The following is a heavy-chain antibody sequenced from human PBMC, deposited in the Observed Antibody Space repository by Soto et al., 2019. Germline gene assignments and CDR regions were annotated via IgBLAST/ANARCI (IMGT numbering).Heavy chain of an antibody. CDR2: LYWDDDT. Sequence: QITLKESGPTLAKPTQTLTLTCTFSGFSLNTSGVGVGWIRQPPGKALECLALLYWDDDTRYSPSLKSRLTIPRDTSNNQVVLTVTNMAPVDTATYLCARMIWTPFYFYYMDVWGKGTTVTVSS. CDR3: ARMIWTPFYFYYMDV. V-gene: IGHV2-5*02. CDR1: GFSLNTSGVG. J-gene: IGHJ6*03. D-gene: IGHD1-1*01.